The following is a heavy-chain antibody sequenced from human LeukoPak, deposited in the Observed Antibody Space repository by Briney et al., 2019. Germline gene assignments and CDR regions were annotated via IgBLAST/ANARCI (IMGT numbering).Heavy chain of an antibody. D-gene: IGHD3-22*01. J-gene: IGHJ5*02. CDR2: ISGSGGST. Sequence: PGGSLRLSCAASGFTFSSYAMSWVRQAPGKGLEWVSAISGSGGSTYYADSVKGRFTISRDNSKNTLYLQMNSLRAEDTAVYYCAAPDYYDSSGYPPISWFDPWGQGTLVTVSS. CDR1: GFTFSSYA. CDR3: AAPDYYDSSGYPPISWFDP. V-gene: IGHV3-23*01.